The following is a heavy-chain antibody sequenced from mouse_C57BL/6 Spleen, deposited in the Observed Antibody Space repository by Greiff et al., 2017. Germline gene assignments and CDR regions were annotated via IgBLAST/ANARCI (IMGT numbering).Heavy chain of an antibody. Sequence: QVQLQQSGAELAKPGASVKLSCKASGYTFTSYWMHWVKQRPGKGLEWIGYINSSSGYTKYNQKFKDKATLTADKSSSTAYMQLSSLTYDDSAVYYCARSHYSNYYFDYWGQGTTLTVSS. D-gene: IGHD2-5*01. V-gene: IGHV1-7*01. CDR1: GYTFTSYW. J-gene: IGHJ2*01. CDR3: ARSHYSNYYFDY. CDR2: INSSSGYT.